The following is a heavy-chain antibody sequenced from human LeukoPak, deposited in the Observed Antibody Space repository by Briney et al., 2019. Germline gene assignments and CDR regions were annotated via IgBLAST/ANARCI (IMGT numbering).Heavy chain of an antibody. CDR3: ARYSTSSGWFDP. V-gene: IGHV4-39*01. CDR2: MSYSGST. Sequence: SETLALTRAFSGGSISSGSYYWGWIRQPPGKGLEWIASMSYSGSTSYNPSLKSRVTISVDSPKNQFSLRLTSVTAADTAVYYCARYSTSSGWFDPWGKGTVDPVSS. CDR1: GGSISSGSYY. J-gene: IGHJ5*02. D-gene: IGHD6-6*01.